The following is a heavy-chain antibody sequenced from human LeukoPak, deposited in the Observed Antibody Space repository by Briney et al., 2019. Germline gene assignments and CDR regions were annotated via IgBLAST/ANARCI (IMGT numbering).Heavy chain of an antibody. CDR2: IYASGST. J-gene: IGHJ6*03. V-gene: IGHV4-4*07. D-gene: IGHD2-8*01. CDR3: ARDIRSHNGPGGYYYYMDV. CDR1: GDSMSDSY. Sequence: SETLSLTCTVSGDSMSDSYWSWIRQPAGKGLEWIGRIYASGSTNYNPSLKSRVTLSVDTSSNQFSLTLSSVTAADTAVYHCARDIRSHNGPGGYYYYMDVWGKGTTVTVS.